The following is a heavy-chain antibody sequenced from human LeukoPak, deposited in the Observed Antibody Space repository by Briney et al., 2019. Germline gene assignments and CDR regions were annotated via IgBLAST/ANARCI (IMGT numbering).Heavy chain of an antibody. CDR1: GFTFSTYW. CDR3: ARIGPSGSGSYFFLDP. D-gene: IGHD3-10*01. Sequence: PGGSLRLSCAASGFTFSTYWMHWFRQAPGMGLVWVSRIDSDGSGASYADSVKGRFTISRDNAKNTLYLQMNSLRAEDTAVYYCARIGPSGSGSYFFLDPWGQGTLVTVSS. CDR2: IDSDGSGA. J-gene: IGHJ5*02. V-gene: IGHV3-74*01.